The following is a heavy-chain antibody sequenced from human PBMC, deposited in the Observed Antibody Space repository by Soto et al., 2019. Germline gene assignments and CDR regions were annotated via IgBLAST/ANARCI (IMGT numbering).Heavy chain of an antibody. CDR2: ISYAGTNK. J-gene: IGHJ6*02. V-gene: IGHV3-30-3*01. Sequence: QVHLVESGGGVVQPGRSLRLSCGASGFTFRTYAMHCFRQAPGKVLEWGAVISYAGTNKYYADCVRGRFTISRDNSKNTLFLQMKSLRAEDTAVYYCAKDGGGYNYGYVMLDKYYYGMDVWCQGTPVTVSS. CDR1: GFTFRTYA. D-gene: IGHD5-18*01. CDR3: AKDGGGYNYGYVMLDKYYYGMDV.